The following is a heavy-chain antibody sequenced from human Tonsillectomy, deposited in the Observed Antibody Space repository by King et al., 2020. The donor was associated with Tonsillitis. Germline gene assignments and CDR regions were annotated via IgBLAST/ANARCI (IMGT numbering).Heavy chain of an antibody. D-gene: IGHD2-15*01. J-gene: IGHJ4*02. CDR1: GGSISSYY. CDR3: ARGSLAYYFDY. Sequence: QLQESGPGLVKPSETLSLTCTVSGGSISSYYLSWIRQPPGKGLEWIGFIYYSGSTKYKPALKSRVTLSVDPSKNQFSLKLSSVTAADTAVYYCARGSLAYYFDYWGQGTLVTVSS. V-gene: IGHV4-59*01. CDR2: IYYSGST.